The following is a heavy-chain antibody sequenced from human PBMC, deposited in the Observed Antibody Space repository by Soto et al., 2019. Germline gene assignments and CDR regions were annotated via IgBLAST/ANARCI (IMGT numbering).Heavy chain of an antibody. V-gene: IGHV1-69*12. CDR3: ARVRVRFLEWLGSEG. CDR2: IIPIFGTA. Sequence: QVQLVQSGAEVKKPGSSVKVSCKASGGTFSSYAISWVRQAPGQGLEWMGGIIPIFGTANYAQKFQGRVKITADASTSTAYMELSSLRSEDTAVYYCARVRVRFLEWLGSEGWGQGTLVTVSS. D-gene: IGHD3-3*01. CDR1: GGTFSSYA. J-gene: IGHJ4*02.